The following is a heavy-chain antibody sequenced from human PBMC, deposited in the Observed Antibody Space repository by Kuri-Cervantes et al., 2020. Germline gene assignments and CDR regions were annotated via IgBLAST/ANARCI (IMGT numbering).Heavy chain of an antibody. V-gene: IGHV4-38-2*01. Sequence: SETLSLTCAVFGYSISSGYYWGWIRQPPGKGLEWIGSIYHSGSTYYNPSLKSRVTISVDTSKNQFSLKLSSVTAADTAVYYCARATYYDRSGYYYFDYWGQGTLVTVSS. CDR3: ARATYYDRSGYYYFDY. D-gene: IGHD3-22*01. J-gene: IGHJ4*02. CDR2: IYHSGST. CDR1: GYSISSGYY.